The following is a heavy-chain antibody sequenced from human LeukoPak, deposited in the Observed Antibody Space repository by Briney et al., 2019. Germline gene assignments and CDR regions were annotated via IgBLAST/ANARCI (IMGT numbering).Heavy chain of an antibody. V-gene: IGHV1-69*13. CDR2: IIPIFATA. CDR1: GGTFSSCG. CDR3: AREINARGGAYDI. J-gene: IGHJ3*02. Sequence: GASVTVSCKASGGTFSSCGFNWMRHAPAQGLEWVGGIIPIFATANYAQKFYGKVTITADESTNTAYMELSSLRSEDTAVYYCAREINARGGAYDIWGQGTMVAASS. D-gene: IGHD3-10*01.